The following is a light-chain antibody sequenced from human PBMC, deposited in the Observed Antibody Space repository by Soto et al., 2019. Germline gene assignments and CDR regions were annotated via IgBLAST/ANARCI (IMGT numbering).Light chain of an antibody. CDR1: QGIRKD. CDR3: LQYNSYPLP. Sequence: DIQMTQSPSSLSASVGDRVTITCRASQGIRKDLGWYQQKPGKAPKRLIYAASSVESGVPSRFSGSGSGTEFTLPISSLQPEDFATYYGLQYNSYPLPLGGGTKVEI. V-gene: IGKV1-17*01. CDR2: AAS. J-gene: IGKJ4*01.